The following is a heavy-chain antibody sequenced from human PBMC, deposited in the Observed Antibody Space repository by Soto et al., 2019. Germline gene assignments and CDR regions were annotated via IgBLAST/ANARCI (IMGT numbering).Heavy chain of an antibody. Sequence: ASVKVSCKASGYTFTSYGISWVRQAPGQGLEWMGWISAYNGNTNYAQKLQGRVTMTTDTSTSTAYMELRSLGSDDTAVYYCARAPAITMVRGVAGHDDFDIWGQ. D-gene: IGHD3-10*01. CDR3: ARAPAITMVRGVAGHDDFDI. J-gene: IGHJ3*02. CDR2: ISAYNGNT. V-gene: IGHV1-18*01. CDR1: GYTFTSYG.